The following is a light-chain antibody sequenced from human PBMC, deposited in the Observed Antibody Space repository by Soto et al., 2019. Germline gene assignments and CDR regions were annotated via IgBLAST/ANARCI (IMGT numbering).Light chain of an antibody. Sequence: DIQMTQSPSPLSGSVGDRVTITCRASRTISSWLAWYQQKPGKAPKLLIYKASTLKSGVPSRFSGSGSGTECTLTISSLQPDDVATYYCQHYNSYSEAFGQGTKVDIK. CDR2: KAS. CDR3: QHYNSYSEA. J-gene: IGKJ1*01. V-gene: IGKV1-5*03. CDR1: RTISSW.